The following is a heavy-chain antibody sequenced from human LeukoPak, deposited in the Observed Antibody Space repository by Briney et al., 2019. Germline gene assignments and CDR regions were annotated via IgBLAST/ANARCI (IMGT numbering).Heavy chain of an antibody. CDR2: IYYSGGT. D-gene: IGHD1-1*01. CDR1: GGSISSGGYY. J-gene: IGHJ4*02. CDR3: ARNRRRTTGTTNYFDY. Sequence: SETLSLTCTVSGGSISSGGYYWSWIRQHPGKGLEWIGYIYYSGGTYYNPSLKSRVTISVDTSKNQFSLKLSSVTAADTAVYYCARNRRRTTGTTNYFDYWGQGTLVTVSS. V-gene: IGHV4-31*03.